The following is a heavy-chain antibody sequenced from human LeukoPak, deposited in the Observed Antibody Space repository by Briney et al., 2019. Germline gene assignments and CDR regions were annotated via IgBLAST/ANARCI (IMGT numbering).Heavy chain of an antibody. CDR1: GFTFSSYA. CDR3: ARESHGGSGWYIDY. V-gene: IGHV3-30*04. CDR2: ISYDGSNK. J-gene: IGHJ4*02. Sequence: SGRSLRLSCAASGFTFSSYAMHWVRQAPGKGLEWVAVISYDGSNKYYADSVKGRFTISRDNSKNTLYLKMNSLRAEDTAVYYCARESHGGSGWYIDYWGQGTLVTVSS. D-gene: IGHD6-19*01.